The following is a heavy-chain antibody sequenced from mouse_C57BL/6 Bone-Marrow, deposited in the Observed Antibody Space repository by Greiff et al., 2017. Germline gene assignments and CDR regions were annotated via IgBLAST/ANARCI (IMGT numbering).Heavy chain of an antibody. J-gene: IGHJ2*01. CDR2: INPNNGGT. D-gene: IGHD2-4*01. CDR3: ARESIYYEYEDYFDY. CDR1: GYTFTDYY. Sequence: EVQLQQSGPELVKPGASVKISCKASGYTFTDYYMNWVKQSHGQSLEWIGAINPNNGGTRYNQKFQGKATLTVDKSSSTAYMELRSLTSEDSAVYYCARESIYYEYEDYFDYWGQGTTLTVSA. V-gene: IGHV1-26*01.